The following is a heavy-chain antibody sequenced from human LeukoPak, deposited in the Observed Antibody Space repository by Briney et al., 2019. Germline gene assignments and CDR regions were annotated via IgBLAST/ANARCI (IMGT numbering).Heavy chain of an antibody. Sequence: GASVKVSCKASGYTFTSYAMNWVRQAPGQGLEWMGWINTNTGNPTYAQGFTGRFVFSLDTSVSTAYLQISSLKAEDTAVYYCARDQFPRVTTVTTPDYWGQGTLVIVSS. J-gene: IGHJ4*02. CDR1: GYTFTSYA. CDR3: ARDQFPRVTTVTTPDY. V-gene: IGHV7-4-1*02. CDR2: INTNTGNP. D-gene: IGHD4-17*01.